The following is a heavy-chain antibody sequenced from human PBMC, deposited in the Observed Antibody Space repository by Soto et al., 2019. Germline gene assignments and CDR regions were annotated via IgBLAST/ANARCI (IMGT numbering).Heavy chain of an antibody. Sequence: EVQLVESGGGLVKPGGSLRLSCAASGFTFSSYSMNWVRQAPGKGLEWVSSISSSSSYIYYVDSVKGRITISRANAKNSLYLERKRLRAMYISLYDCARGEVGVVATEGYYYYIDVWGKGTTVTV. V-gene: IGHV3-21*01. J-gene: IGHJ6*03. CDR2: ISSSSSYI. D-gene: IGHD5-12*01. CDR3: ARGEVGVVATEGYYYYIDV. CDR1: GFTFSSYS.